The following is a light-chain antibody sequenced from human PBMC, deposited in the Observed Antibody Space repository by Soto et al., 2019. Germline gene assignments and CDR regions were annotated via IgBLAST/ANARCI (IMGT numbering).Light chain of an antibody. CDR1: QSVSSSY. Sequence: EIGLPQSPGTLSLSPGERAALSCRASQSVSSSYLAWYQQKPGQAPRLLIYGASSRATGIPDRFSGSGSGTDFTLTISRLEPEDFAVYYCQQYGSSFGQGTKVDIK. J-gene: IGKJ1*01. CDR3: QQYGSS. CDR2: GAS. V-gene: IGKV3-20*01.